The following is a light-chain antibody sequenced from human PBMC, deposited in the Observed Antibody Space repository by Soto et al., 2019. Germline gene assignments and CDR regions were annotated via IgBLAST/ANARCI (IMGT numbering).Light chain of an antibody. CDR3: QQSYSTPIT. V-gene: IGKV1-39*01. Sequence: IQMTQSPSSLSASVGDRVTISCRASQSIATYLNWYQQKPGKAPNLLIYEASSLQSGVPSGFSGTGSGTDFTLTISSLQPEDFATYYCQQSYSTPITFGQGTRLEIK. J-gene: IGKJ5*01. CDR1: QSIATY. CDR2: EAS.